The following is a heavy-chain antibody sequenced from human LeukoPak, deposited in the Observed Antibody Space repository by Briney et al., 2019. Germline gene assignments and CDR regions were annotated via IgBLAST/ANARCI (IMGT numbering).Heavy chain of an antibody. CDR1: GFTFSSYA. CDR3: AKVRDSSGWYTYFDY. V-gene: IGHV3-23*01. CDR2: ISGSGGST. Sequence: EGSLRLSCAASGFTFSSYAMSWVRQAPGKGLEWVSAISGSGGSTYYADSVKGRFTISRDNSKNTLYLQMNSLRAEDTAVYYCAKVRDSSGWYTYFDYWGQGTLVTVSS. J-gene: IGHJ4*02. D-gene: IGHD6-19*01.